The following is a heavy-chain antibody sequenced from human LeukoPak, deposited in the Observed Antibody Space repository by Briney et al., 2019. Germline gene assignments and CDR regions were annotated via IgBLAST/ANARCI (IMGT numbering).Heavy chain of an antibody. CDR2: INSDGSST. Sequence: PGGSLRLSCAASGFTFSSYWMHWVRQAPGKGLVWVSRINSDGSSTSYADSVEGRFTISRDNAKNTLYLQMNSLRAEDTAVYYCARGGGGLLWFGELSRRGFDPWGQGTLVTVSS. CDR1: GFTFSSYW. J-gene: IGHJ5*02. D-gene: IGHD3-10*01. V-gene: IGHV3-74*01. CDR3: ARGGGGLLWFGELSRRGFDP.